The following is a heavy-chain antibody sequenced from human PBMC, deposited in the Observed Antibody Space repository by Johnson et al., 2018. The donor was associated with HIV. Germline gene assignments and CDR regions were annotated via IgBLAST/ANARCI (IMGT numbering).Heavy chain of an antibody. CDR1: GFTFSSYG. D-gene: IGHD6-6*01. Sequence: QVQLVESGGGVVQPGRSLRLSCAASGFTFSSYGMHWVRQAPGKGLEWVAVIWYDGNNKYYADSVKGRFTISRDNSKNTLYLQMNSLRAEDTAVYYCAKGPNGQLDDAFQIWGQGTMVTVSS. CDR2: IWYDGNNK. CDR3: AKGPNGQLDDAFQI. J-gene: IGHJ3*02. V-gene: IGHV3-33*06.